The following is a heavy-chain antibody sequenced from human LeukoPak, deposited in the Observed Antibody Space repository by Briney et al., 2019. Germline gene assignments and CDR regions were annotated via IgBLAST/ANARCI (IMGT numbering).Heavy chain of an antibody. CDR3: ARGPRAAVAGRRWFDP. V-gene: IGHV4-34*01. Sequence: SETLSLTCAVYGGSFCGYYWSWIRQPPGKGLEWIGEINHSGSTNYNPSLKSRVTISVDTSKNQFSLKLNSVTAADTAVYYCARGPRAAVAGRRWFDPWGQGTLVTVSS. CDR1: GGSFCGYY. J-gene: IGHJ5*02. D-gene: IGHD6-19*01. CDR2: INHSGST.